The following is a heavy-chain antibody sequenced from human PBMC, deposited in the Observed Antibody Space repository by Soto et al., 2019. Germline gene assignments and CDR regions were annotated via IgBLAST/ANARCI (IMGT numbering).Heavy chain of an antibody. D-gene: IGHD3-10*01. CDR1: GGTFSSYA. CDR3: ARGDITIVRGVISYYYYGMDV. Sequence: SVKVSCKASGGTFSSYAISWVRQAPGQGLEWMGGIIPIFGTANYAQKFQGRVTITADESTSTAYMELSSLRSEDTAVYYCARGDITIVRGVISYYYYGMDVWGQGTTVTVSS. CDR2: IIPIFGTA. V-gene: IGHV1-69*13. J-gene: IGHJ6*02.